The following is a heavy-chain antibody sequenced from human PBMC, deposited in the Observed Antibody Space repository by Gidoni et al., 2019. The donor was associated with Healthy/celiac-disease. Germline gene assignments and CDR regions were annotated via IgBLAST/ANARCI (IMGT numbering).Heavy chain of an antibody. V-gene: IGHV3-23*01. CDR2: ITSGGST. CDR3: AKNAYVGGLDAFDI. CDR1: GFTFSTYA. Sequence: EVQLLESGGGLRQPGGSLRLSCAASGFTFSTYAMTWVRQAPGKGLEWLSGITSGGSTYSADSVKGRFTISRDNSKKTLYLQMLSLRAEDTATYYCAKNAYVGGLDAFDIWGQGTMVTVSS. J-gene: IGHJ3*02. D-gene: IGHD2-15*01.